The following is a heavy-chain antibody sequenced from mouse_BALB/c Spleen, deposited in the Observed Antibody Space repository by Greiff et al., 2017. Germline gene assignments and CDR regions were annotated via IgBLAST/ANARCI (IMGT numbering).Heavy chain of an antibody. Sequence: VKLVESGPGLVQPSQSLSITCTVSGFSLTSYGVHWVRQSPGKGLEWLGVIWSGGSTDYNAAFISRLSISKDNSKSQVFFKMNSLQANDTAIYYCASSDYSYAMDYWGQGTSVTVSS. CDR2: IWSGGST. CDR3: ASSDYSYAMDY. CDR1: GFSLTSYG. D-gene: IGHD2-4*01. J-gene: IGHJ4*01. V-gene: IGHV2-2*02.